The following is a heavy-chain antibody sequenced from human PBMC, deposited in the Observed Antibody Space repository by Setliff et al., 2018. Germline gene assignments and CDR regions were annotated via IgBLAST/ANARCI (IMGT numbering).Heavy chain of an antibody. CDR1: GYSFTSYW. Sequence: LKISCKGSGYSFTSYWIGWVRQMPGKGLEWMGVVFPVDSDTRYSPSFQGQVTTSADKSISTAYLQWSSLKASDTAIYYCARLGRYDAFDIWGQGTVVTVSS. V-gene: IGHV5-51*01. CDR2: VFPVDSDT. D-gene: IGHD3-16*01. CDR3: ARLGRYDAFDI. J-gene: IGHJ3*02.